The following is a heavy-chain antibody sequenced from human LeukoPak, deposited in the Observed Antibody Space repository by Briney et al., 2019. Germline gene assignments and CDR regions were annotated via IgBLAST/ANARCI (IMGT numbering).Heavy chain of an antibody. CDR3: ARYCSSTSCQNWDY. CDR2: INTNTGNP. Sequence: ASATVSCKASGYTFTSYAMNWVRQAPGQGLEWMGWINTNTGNPTYAQGFTGRFVFSLDTSVSTAYLQISSLKAEDTAVYYCARYCSSTSCQNWDYWGQGTLVTVSS. V-gene: IGHV7-4-1*02. CDR1: GYTFTSYA. D-gene: IGHD2-2*01. J-gene: IGHJ4*02.